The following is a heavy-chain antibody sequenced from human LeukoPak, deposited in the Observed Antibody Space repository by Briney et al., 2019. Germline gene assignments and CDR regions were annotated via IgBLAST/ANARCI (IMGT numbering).Heavy chain of an antibody. CDR2: IHYDGRT. V-gene: IGHV4-59*11. CDR3: ARLVNYGYSDY. Sequence: PSETLSLTCTVSGGSTSGRYWTWIRQPPGKGLEWIGYIHYDGRTNYNPSFKSRVIISLDTSNNQFSLYLKSVTAADTAAYYCARLVNYGYSDYWGQGTLVTVSS. CDR1: GGSTSGRY. D-gene: IGHD3-22*01. J-gene: IGHJ4*02.